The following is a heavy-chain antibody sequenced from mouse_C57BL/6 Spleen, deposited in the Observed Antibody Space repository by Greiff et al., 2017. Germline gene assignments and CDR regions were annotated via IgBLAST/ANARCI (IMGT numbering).Heavy chain of an antibody. CDR2: ISSGSSTI. D-gene: IGHD2-5*01. CDR3: AREGSNYEYAMDY. CDR1: GFTFSDYG. J-gene: IGHJ4*01. Sequence: DVMLVESGGGLVKPGGSLKLSCAASGFTFSDYGMHWVRQAPEKGLEWVAYISSGSSTIYYADTVKGRFTISRDNAKNTLFLQMTSLRSEDTAMYYCAREGSNYEYAMDYWGQGTSVTVSS. V-gene: IGHV5-17*01.